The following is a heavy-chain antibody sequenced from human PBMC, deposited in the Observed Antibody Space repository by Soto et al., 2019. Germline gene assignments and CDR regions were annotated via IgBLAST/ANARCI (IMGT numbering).Heavy chain of an antibody. D-gene: IGHD6-6*01. CDR1: DVSINRDKYY. V-gene: IGHV4-39*07. CDR3: ARDLRESSSDNWFDP. Sequence: SEMLSLTCSVSDVSINRDKYYLGWIRQPPGKGLEWIGSIYHRGNAYYNPSLQTRVTISVDRSKNQFSLKLSSVTAADTAVYYCARDLRESSSDNWFDPWGQGTLVTVSS. J-gene: IGHJ5*02. CDR2: IYHRGNA.